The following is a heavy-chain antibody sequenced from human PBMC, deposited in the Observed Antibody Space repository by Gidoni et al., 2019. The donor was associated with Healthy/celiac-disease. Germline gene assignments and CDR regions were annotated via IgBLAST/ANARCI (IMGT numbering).Heavy chain of an antibody. Sequence: QLQLQESGPGLVKPSETLSRTCTVSGGSMSSSSYYWGWIRQPPGKGLEWIGSIYYRGSTYYNPSLKSRVTISVDTSKNQFSLKLSSVTAADTAVYYCARSGIYYDSSGYYYDYWGQGTLVTVSS. CDR3: ARSGIYYDSSGYYYDY. J-gene: IGHJ4*02. D-gene: IGHD3-22*01. V-gene: IGHV4-39*07. CDR1: GGSMSSSSYY. CDR2: IYYRGST.